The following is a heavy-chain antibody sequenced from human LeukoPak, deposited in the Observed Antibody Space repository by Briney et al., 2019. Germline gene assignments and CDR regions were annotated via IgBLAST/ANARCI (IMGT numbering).Heavy chain of an antibody. Sequence: GGSLRLSCAASGFTFSSYGMHWVRQAPGKGLECVAVIWYDENNKYYADSVKGRFTISRDNSKNTLYLQMNSLRAEDTAVYYCARDVADAFDIWGQGTMVTVSS. D-gene: IGHD2-15*01. CDR1: GFTFSSYG. CDR3: ARDVADAFDI. J-gene: IGHJ3*02. V-gene: IGHV3-33*01. CDR2: IWYDENNK.